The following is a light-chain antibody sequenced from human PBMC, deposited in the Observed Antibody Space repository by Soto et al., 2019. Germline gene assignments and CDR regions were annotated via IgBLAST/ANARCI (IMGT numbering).Light chain of an antibody. CDR1: QSISSW. CDR2: DAS. J-gene: IGKJ1*01. Sequence: DIPMTQSPSTLSAYVGDRVTIPCRASQSISSWLAWYQQKPGKAPKLLIYDASSLESGVPSRFSGSGSGTEFTLTISSLQPDDFATYYCQRYNAYPGTFGQGTKVDVK. CDR3: QRYNAYPGT. V-gene: IGKV1-5*01.